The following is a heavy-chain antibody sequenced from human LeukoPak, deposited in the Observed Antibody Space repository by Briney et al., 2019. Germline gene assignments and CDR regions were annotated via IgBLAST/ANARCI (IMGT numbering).Heavy chain of an antibody. CDR1: GFPYSNSW. D-gene: IGHD3-10*01. J-gene: IGHJ4*02. CDR2: IKQDGSEK. Sequence: GGSLRLPCVASGFPYSNSWMIWVRQATGKAPEWVASIKQDGSEKLYVDCVVGRFTISKDNAKNSLYLQMNSMRVEDMAIYYCARDRGPNTFDYWGQGTLVTVSS. V-gene: IGHV3-7*01. CDR3: ARDRGPNTFDY.